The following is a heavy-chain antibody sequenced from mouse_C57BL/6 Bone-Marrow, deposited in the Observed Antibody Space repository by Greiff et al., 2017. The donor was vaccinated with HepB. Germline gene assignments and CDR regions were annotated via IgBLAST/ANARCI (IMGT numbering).Heavy chain of an antibody. J-gene: IGHJ4*01. CDR3: VRRGRGGAMGY. CDR2: IYPRSGNT. Sequence: QVQLKQSGAELARPGASVKLSCKASGYTFTSYGISWVKQRTGQGLEWIGEIYPRSGNTYYNEKFKGKATLTADKSSSTAYMELRSLTSEDSAVFFFVRRGRGGAMGYWGPGTSVPVSS. CDR1: GYTFTSYG. V-gene: IGHV1-81*01.